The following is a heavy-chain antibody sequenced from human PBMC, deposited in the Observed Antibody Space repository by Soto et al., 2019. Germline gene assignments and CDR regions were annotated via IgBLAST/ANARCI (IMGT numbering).Heavy chain of an antibody. Sequence: QVHLVQSGAEAKKPGASVKLSCKASGYTFTTYAMHWVRQAPGQRLEWMGWVNVGNGNTKYSHQFQNRVAITRDKALPTYYMVFTSLTSEPTALYFCARPRFGFDASGQGT. CDR3: ARPRFGFDA. CDR1: GYTFTTYA. J-gene: IGHJ5*02. CDR2: VNVGNGNT. V-gene: IGHV1-3*01. D-gene: IGHD3-16*01.